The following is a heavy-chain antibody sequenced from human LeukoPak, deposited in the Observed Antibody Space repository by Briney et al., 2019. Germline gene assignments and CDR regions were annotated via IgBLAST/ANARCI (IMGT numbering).Heavy chain of an antibody. Sequence: GRSLRLSCTASGFTFDDYAMHWVRQAPGKGLEWVSGISWNSGNIGYADSVKGRFTISRDNAKNSLYLQMNSLRPEGTALYYCARGSGWWNYFDYWGQGTLVTVSS. D-gene: IGHD2-15*01. V-gene: IGHV3-9*01. CDR3: ARGSGWWNYFDY. CDR2: ISWNSGNI. CDR1: GFTFDDYA. J-gene: IGHJ4*02.